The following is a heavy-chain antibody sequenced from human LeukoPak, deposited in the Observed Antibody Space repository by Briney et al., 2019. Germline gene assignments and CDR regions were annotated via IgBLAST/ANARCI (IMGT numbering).Heavy chain of an antibody. J-gene: IGHJ3*02. V-gene: IGHV3-7*01. CDR2: IRQDGSEK. CDR1: GFTFSDFW. CDR3: ARSPGLLYAFDI. Sequence: GGSLRLSCAASGFTFSDFWMSWVRQAPGKGLEWVANIRQDGSEKYYVDSVKGRFTISRDNAQKSLYLEIDSLRAEDTAVYYCARSPGLLYAFDIWGQGTMVTVSS. D-gene: IGHD2-2*01.